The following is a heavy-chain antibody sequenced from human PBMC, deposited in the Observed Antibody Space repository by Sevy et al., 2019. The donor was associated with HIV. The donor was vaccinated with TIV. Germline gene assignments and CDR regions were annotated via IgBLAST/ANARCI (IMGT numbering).Heavy chain of an antibody. CDR1: GDTFSTYD. V-gene: IGHV1-8*02. CDR2: MSPKSGST. J-gene: IGHJ6*02. Sequence: ASVKVSCKASGDTFSTYDINWVRQAPGQGLEWMGWMSPKSGSTGFPQKFQGRHTMTRDTCINTAYMELSSLRSEDTAVYYCASGGSGDVWNYGYYYYGMDVWGQGTTVTVSS. CDR3: ASGGSGDVWNYGYYYYGMDV. D-gene: IGHD3-3*01.